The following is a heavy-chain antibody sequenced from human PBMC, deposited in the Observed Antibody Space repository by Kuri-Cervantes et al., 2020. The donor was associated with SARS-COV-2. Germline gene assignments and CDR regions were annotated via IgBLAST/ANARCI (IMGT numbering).Heavy chain of an antibody. Sequence: ASVKVSCKASGYTFTGYYMHWVRQAPGKGLEWMGGFDPEDGETIYAQKFQGRVTMTEDTSTDTAYMELSSLRSEDTAVYYCATSSVANYDFWSGYSSGWFDPWGQGTLVTVSS. J-gene: IGHJ5*02. V-gene: IGHV1-24*01. CDR2: FDPEDGET. CDR3: ATSSVANYDFWSGYSSGWFDP. CDR1: GYTFTGYY. D-gene: IGHD3-3*01.